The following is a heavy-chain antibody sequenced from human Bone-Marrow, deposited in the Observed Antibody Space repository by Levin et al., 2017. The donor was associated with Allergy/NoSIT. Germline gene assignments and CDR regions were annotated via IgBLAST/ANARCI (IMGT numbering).Heavy chain of an antibody. CDR3: ARGFRGKVYYDYYGMDV. CDR2: MNPNSGNT. CDR1: GYTFTSYD. Sequence: ASVKVSCKASGYTFTSYDINWVRQATGQGLEWMGWMNPNSGNTGYAQKFQGRVTMTRNTSISTAYMELSSLSSEDTAVYYCARGFRGKVYYDYYGMDVWGQGTTVTVSS. D-gene: IGHD3-16*01. V-gene: IGHV1-8*01. J-gene: IGHJ6*02.